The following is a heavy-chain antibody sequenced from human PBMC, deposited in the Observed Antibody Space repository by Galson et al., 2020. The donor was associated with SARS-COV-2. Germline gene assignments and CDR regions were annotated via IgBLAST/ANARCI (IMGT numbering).Heavy chain of an antibody. CDR2: ISDAGYIV. CDR3: VRGREGFDY. J-gene: IGHJ4*01. V-gene: IGHV3-48*01. CDR1: GFIFSAYS. Sequence: GESLKISCAASGFIFSAYSMNWVRQAPGKGLEWVSYISDAGYIVYADSVQGRFTISRDNAKTSLYLQMTSLRAEDTAVYYCVRGREGFDYWGHGTLVTVSS.